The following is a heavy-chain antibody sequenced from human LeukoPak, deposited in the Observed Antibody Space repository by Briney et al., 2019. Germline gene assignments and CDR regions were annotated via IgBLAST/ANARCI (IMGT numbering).Heavy chain of an antibody. Sequence: TGGSLRLSCAASGFTFDDYAMHWVRQAPGKGLVWVSRINSDGSSTSYADSVKGRFTISRDNAKNTLYLQMNSLRAEDTAVYYCARGVGYQKHWGQGTLVTVSS. CDR3: ARGVGYQKH. D-gene: IGHD5-24*01. CDR1: GFTFDDYA. V-gene: IGHV3-74*01. CDR2: INSDGSST. J-gene: IGHJ4*02.